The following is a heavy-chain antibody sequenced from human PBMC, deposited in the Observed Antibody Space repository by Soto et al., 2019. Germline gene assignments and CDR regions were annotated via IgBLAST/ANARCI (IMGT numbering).Heavy chain of an antibody. V-gene: IGHV1-46*01. Sequence: ASVKVSCKASGYTFTSYYMHWVRQAPGQGLEWMGIINPSGGSTSYAQKFQGRVTMTRDTSTSTVYMELSSLRSEDTAVYYCARGEGHSNDYRKSFDYWGQGSLVTVSS. D-gene: IGHD5-12*01. CDR1: GYTFTSYY. J-gene: IGHJ4*02. CDR2: INPSGGST. CDR3: ARGEGHSNDYRKSFDY.